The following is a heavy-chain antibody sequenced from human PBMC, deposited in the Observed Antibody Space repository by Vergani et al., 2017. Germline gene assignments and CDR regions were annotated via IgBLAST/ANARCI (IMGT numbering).Heavy chain of an antibody. V-gene: IGHV4-38-2*02. CDR1: GYSISSGYY. J-gene: IGHJ4*02. D-gene: IGHD2-15*01. CDR3: VRDPWESGGPYSGC. Sequence: QVQLQESGPGLLKPSETLSLTCTVSGYSISSGYYWGWIRQPPGKVLEWIGSISHSGYTFYSPSLNSRVSMSVDTSKNQFSLRVNSVTAADTAVYYCVRDPWESGGPYSGCWGRGTLVSVSS. CDR2: ISHSGYT.